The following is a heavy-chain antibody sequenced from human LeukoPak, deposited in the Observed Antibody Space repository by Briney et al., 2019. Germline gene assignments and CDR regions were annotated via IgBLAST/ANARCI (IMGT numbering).Heavy chain of an antibody. V-gene: IGHV4-39*01. CDR1: GGSISSSSYY. Sequence: SETLSLTCTVSGGSISSSSYYWGWIRQPPGKGLEWIGSIYYSGSTYYNPSLKSRFTISVDTSKNQFSLKLSSVTAADTAVYYCARRGVGATSVFDYWGQGTLVTVSS. CDR3: ARRGVGATSVFDY. J-gene: IGHJ4*02. D-gene: IGHD1-26*01. CDR2: IYYSGST.